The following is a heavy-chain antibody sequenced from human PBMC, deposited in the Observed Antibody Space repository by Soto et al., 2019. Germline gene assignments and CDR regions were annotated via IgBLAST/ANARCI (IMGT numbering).Heavy chain of an antibody. Sequence: EVQLVESGGDLVQPGGSLRLSCAASGFAFSGYWMSWVRQAPGKGLEGVANIKQDGSEKYYVDSVKGRFTISRDNAKNSQYLQMNSRRVEDTAVYYCARATSVDAYWGQGTLVTVSS. D-gene: IGHD5-12*01. CDR3: ARATSVDAY. J-gene: IGHJ4*02. V-gene: IGHV3-7*01. CDR1: GFAFSGYW. CDR2: IKQDGSEK.